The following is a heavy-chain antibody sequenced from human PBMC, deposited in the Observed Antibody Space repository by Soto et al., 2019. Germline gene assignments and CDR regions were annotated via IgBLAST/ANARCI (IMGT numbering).Heavy chain of an antibody. CDR1: GYTFTSYD. Sequence: ASVKVSCKASGYTFTSYDINWVRQATGQGLEWMGWMNPNSGNTGYAQKFQGRVTMTRNTSISTAYMELSSLRSEDTAVYYCARGRGGFWSGFYYYMDVWGKGATVTVSS. CDR3: ARGRGGFWSGFYYYMDV. V-gene: IGHV1-8*01. CDR2: MNPNSGNT. J-gene: IGHJ6*03. D-gene: IGHD3-3*01.